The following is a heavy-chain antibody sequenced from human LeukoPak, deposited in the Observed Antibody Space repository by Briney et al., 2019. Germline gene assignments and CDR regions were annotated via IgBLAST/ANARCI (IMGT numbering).Heavy chain of an antibody. CDR2: IYYSGSA. CDR3: ARGRRSGETDY. J-gene: IGHJ4*02. CDR1: GGSISSSSYY. V-gene: IGHV4-39*07. D-gene: IGHD2-15*01. Sequence: PSETLSLTCTVSGGSISSSSYYWGWIRQPPGKGLEWIGSIYYSGSAYYNPSLKSRVTISVDTSKNQFSLKLSSVTAADTAVYYCARGRRSGETDYWGQGTLVTVSS.